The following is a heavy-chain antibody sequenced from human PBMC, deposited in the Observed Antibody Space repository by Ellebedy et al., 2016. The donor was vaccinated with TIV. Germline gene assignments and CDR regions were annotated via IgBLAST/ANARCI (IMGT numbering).Heavy chain of an antibody. J-gene: IGHJ4*02. V-gene: IGHV1-18*01. Sequence: AASVKVSCKASGYTFTSYGISWVRQAPGQGLEWMGWISAYNGNTNYAQKLQGRVTMTTDTSTSTAYMELRSLRSDDTAVYYCAREKGDDILTGYYRRVTAASFDYWGQGTLVTVSS. CDR2: ISAYNGNT. D-gene: IGHD3-9*01. CDR3: AREKGDDILTGYYRRVTAASFDY. CDR1: GYTFTSYG.